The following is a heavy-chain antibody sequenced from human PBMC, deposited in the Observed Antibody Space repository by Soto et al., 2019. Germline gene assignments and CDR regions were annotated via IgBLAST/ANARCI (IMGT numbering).Heavy chain of an antibody. CDR1: GGAFTGYA. V-gene: IGHV1-69*01. J-gene: IGHJ4*02. D-gene: IGHD3-3*01. CDR3: ARGRWLQRFDF. Sequence: QVQLVQSGAEVKKPGSSVKVSCKASGGAFTGYAINWIRQAPGHGLEWMRGVIPMIGTANYAQKFQGRVTISADESTSTAYMELSSLGSEDTAMYFCARGRWLQRFDFWGQGTLVTVSS. CDR2: VIPMIGTA.